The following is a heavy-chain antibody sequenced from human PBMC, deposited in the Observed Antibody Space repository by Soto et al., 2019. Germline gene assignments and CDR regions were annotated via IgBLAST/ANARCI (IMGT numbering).Heavy chain of an antibody. Sequence: GASVKVSCKASGGTFSSYAISWVRQAPGQGLEWMGGIIPIFGTANYAQKFQGRVTITADESTSTAYMELSSLRSEDTAVYYRARHTLYYDFWSGHHVFDPLGQGTLVTVSS. D-gene: IGHD3-3*01. J-gene: IGHJ5*02. V-gene: IGHV1-69*13. CDR2: IIPIFGTA. CDR3: ARHTLYYDFWSGHHVFDP. CDR1: GGTFSSYA.